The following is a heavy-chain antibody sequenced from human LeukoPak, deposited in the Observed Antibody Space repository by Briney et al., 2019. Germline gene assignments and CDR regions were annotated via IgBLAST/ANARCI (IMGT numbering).Heavy chain of an antibody. CDR1: GGSISSGDYY. CDR2: IYYSGST. CDR3: AKGSPLDLGAGESYYYGMGV. J-gene: IGHJ6*02. D-gene: IGHD3-10*01. V-gene: IGHV4-31*03. Sequence: SETLSLTCTVSGGSISSGDYYWSWIRQHPGKGLEWIGYIYYSGSTYYNPSLKSRVTISVDTSKNQFSLKLSSVTAADTAVYYCAKGSPLDLGAGESYYYGMGVWGQGTTVTVSS.